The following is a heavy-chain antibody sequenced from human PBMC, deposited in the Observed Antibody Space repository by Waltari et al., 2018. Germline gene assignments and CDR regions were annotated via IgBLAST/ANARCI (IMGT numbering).Heavy chain of an antibody. CDR1: DDPMNSYSW. V-gene: IGHV4-4*02. J-gene: IGHJ4*02. CDR2: SRRRGKT. D-gene: IGHD1-26*01. CDR3: ARDRGIGLYLDS. Sequence: QLQDTGPGPVKPSGTLSLPCTVRDDPMNSYSWWSWVRQSPEKGLEWIGQSRRRGKTNYNPSLESRVTISLYASKNQFSLKLTSTTAADTAVYYCARDRGIGLYLDSWGQGTLVTVSP.